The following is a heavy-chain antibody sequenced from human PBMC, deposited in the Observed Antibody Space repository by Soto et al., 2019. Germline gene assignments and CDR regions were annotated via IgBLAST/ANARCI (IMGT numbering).Heavy chain of an antibody. D-gene: IGHD2-8*01. CDR3: VREGACMSFDY. V-gene: IGHV3-33*01. CDR1: GFTFSTYV. Sequence: QVQLVESGGGVVQPGRSLRLSCAASGFTFSTYVMHWVRQAPGKGLEWVAAIWYDGSNKYYVDSVKGRFTISRDNSKNTLYLQMTGLRDEDTAVYSCVREGACMSFDYWGQGTLVTVSS. J-gene: IGHJ4*02. CDR2: IWYDGSNK.